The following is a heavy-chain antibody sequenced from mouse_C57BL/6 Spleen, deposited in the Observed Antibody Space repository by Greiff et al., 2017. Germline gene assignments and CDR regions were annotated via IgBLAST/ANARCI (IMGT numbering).Heavy chain of an antibody. CDR1: GYTFTSYW. CDR2: IDPSDSYT. D-gene: IGHD2-12*01. V-gene: IGHV1-59*01. CDR3: ARYSYVSWFAY. J-gene: IGHJ3*01. Sequence: VQLQQPGAELVRPGTSVKLSCKASGYTFTSYWMHWVKQRPGQGLEWIGVIDPSDSYTNYNQKFKGKATLTVDTSSSTAYMQLSSLTSEDSAVYYCARYSYVSWFAYWGQGTLVTVSA.